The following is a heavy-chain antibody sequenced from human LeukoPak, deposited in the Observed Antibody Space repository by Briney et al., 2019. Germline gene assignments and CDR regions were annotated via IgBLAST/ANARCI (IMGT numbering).Heavy chain of an antibody. D-gene: IGHD4-17*01. CDR2: ISNSGGST. V-gene: IGHV3-23*01. CDR1: GFTFSSYA. CDR3: AKLPYGDYNHH. J-gene: IGHJ5*02. Sequence: GGSLRRSCAASGFTFSSYAMSWVRQAPGKGLEWVSVISNSGGSTFYADSVKGRFTISRDNSKNTLYLQMNSLRAEDTAVYYCAKLPYGDYNHHWGQGTLVTVSS.